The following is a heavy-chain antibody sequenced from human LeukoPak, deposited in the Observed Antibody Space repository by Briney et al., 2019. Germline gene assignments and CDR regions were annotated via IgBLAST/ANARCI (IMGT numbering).Heavy chain of an antibody. Sequence: SETLSLTCAVYGVSFSGYYWSWIRQPPGKGLEWIGEINHSGSTNYNPSLKSRVTISVDTSKNQFSLKLSSVTAADTAVYYCARDGDYYDSSGYYYWGQGTLVTVSS. CDR3: ARDGDYYDSSGYYY. J-gene: IGHJ4*02. CDR2: INHSGST. V-gene: IGHV4-34*01. D-gene: IGHD3-22*01. CDR1: GVSFSGYY.